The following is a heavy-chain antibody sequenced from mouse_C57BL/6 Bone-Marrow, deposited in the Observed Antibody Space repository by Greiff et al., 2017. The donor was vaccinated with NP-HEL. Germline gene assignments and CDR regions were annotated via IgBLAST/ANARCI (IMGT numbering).Heavy chain of an antibody. V-gene: IGHV5-12*01. Sequence: VHLVESGGGLVQPGGSLKLSCAASGFTFSDYYMSWVRQTPEKRLEWVAYISNGGGSPYYPDTVKGRFTISRDNAKNTLYLQMRRLKSEDTAMYYCARPNYDGSSYGYFDVWGTGTTVTVSS. CDR2: ISNGGGSP. CDR1: GFTFSDYY. J-gene: IGHJ1*03. CDR3: ARPNYDGSSYGYFDV. D-gene: IGHD1-1*01.